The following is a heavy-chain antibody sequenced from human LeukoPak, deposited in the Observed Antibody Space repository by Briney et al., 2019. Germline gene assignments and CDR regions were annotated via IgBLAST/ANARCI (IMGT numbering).Heavy chain of an antibody. D-gene: IGHD3-9*01. CDR3: ARVYHILTSYALDP. J-gene: IGHJ5*02. CDR1: GGTFSRNA. V-gene: IGHV1-69*13. Sequence: GASVKVSCKASGGTFSRNAISWVRQAPGQGLEWMGGIIPFLSTADYAQKFQGRITITADESTSTAYMELSSLRSDDTAIYYCARVYHILTSYALDPWGQGTLVTVSS. CDR2: IIPFLSTA.